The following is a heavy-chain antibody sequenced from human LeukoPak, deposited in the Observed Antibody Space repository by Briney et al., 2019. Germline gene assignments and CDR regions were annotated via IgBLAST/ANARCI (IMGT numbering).Heavy chain of an antibody. D-gene: IGHD3-3*01. Sequence: SETLSLTCTVSGGSISSYYWSWIRQPPGKGLEWIGYIYYSGSTYYNPSLKSRVTISVDTSKNQFSLKLSSVTAADTAVYYCARTPVLRFLEWLLYWVYWGQGTLVTVSS. CDR2: IYYSGST. V-gene: IGHV4-59*08. CDR1: GGSISSYY. CDR3: ARTPVLRFLEWLLYWVY. J-gene: IGHJ4*02.